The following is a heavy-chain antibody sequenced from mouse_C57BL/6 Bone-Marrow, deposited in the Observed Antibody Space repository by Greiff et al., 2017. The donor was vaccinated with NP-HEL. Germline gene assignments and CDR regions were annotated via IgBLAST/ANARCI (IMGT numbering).Heavy chain of an antibody. V-gene: IGHV1-81*01. CDR2: IYPRSGNT. Sequence: QVQLKQSGAELARPGASVKLSCKASGYTFTSYGISWVKQRTGQGLEWIGEIYPRSGNTYYNEKFKGKATLTADKSSSPAYMELRSLTSEDSAVYFCARGGYYDCAMDYWGQGTSVTVSS. CDR1: GYTFTSYG. CDR3: ARGGYYDCAMDY. J-gene: IGHJ4*01. D-gene: IGHD1-1*01.